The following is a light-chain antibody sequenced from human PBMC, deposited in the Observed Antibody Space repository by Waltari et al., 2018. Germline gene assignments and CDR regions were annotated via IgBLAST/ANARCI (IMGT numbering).Light chain of an antibody. CDR2: NNN. CDR3: STWDGSLTGVV. Sequence: QSVLTQPPSASGTPGQTVTISCSGSSSNIGSHTVNWYQHLPGTAPKLLIYNNNQRPSGVPDRFSVSKSGTSASLALSGLQSDDEAHYYCSTWDGSLTGVVFGGGTKLTVL. V-gene: IGLV1-44*01. CDR1: SSNIGSHT. J-gene: IGLJ3*02.